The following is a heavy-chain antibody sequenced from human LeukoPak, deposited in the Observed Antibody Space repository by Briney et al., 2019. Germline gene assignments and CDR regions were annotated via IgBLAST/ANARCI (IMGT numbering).Heavy chain of an antibody. CDR2: IYDTGTT. V-gene: IGHV4-4*02. Sequence: SGTLSLTCFVSGGSISNGNWWSWVRRPPGKGLEWIGEIYDTGTTNYKASGEGRVTISIDHSTHRFSLNLRSVTAADTAVYYCATRSPLVDAILWGQGTLVTVSS. D-gene: IGHD5-12*01. J-gene: IGHJ4*02. CDR3: ATRSPLVDAIL. CDR1: GGSISNGNW.